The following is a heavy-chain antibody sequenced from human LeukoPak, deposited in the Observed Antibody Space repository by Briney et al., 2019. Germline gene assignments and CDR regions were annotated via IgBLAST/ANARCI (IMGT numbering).Heavy chain of an antibody. D-gene: IGHD3-3*01. J-gene: IGHJ6*03. CDR1: GGSISTYY. CDR3: ARHGDDFWSGYYYYYMDV. CDR2: IYYSGNT. Sequence: KPSETLSLTCTVSGGSISTYYWSWIRQPPGKELEWIGYIYYSGNTNYNPSLKSRVTISVDTSKNQFSLKLSSVTAADTAVYYCARHGDDFWSGYYYYYMDVWGKGTTVTVSS. V-gene: IGHV4-59*08.